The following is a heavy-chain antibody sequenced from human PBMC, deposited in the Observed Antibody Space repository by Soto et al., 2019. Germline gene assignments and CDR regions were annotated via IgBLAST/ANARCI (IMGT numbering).Heavy chain of an antibody. CDR2: ISYDETNK. CDR3: AKPTSSLPFYPHYGMDV. V-gene: IGHV3-30*18. D-gene: IGHD6-19*01. J-gene: IGHJ6*02. CDR1: GFTFSVYD. Sequence: QVQLVESGGGVVQPGRSLRLSCVARGFTFSVYDMHWVRQTPGKGLEWVAAISYDETNKYSADSVKGRFTISRDNSKYILYLQMNSLRGEDTAVYYCAKPTSSLPFYPHYGMDVWGQGTTVTVSS.